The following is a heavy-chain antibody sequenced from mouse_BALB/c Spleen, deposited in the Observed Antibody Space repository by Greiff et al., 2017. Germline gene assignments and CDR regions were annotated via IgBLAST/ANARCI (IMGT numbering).Heavy chain of an antibody. J-gene: IGHJ2*01. CDR2: ISTYYGDA. D-gene: IGHD4-1*02. CDR1: GYTFTDYA. CDR3: ARHQLGLHFDY. Sequence: QVQLQQSGAELVRPGVSVKISCKGSGYTFTDYAMHWVKQSHAKSLEWIGVISTYYGDASYNQKFKGKATMTVDKSSSTAYMELARLTSEDSAIYYCARHQLGLHFDYWGQGTTLTVSS. V-gene: IGHV1S137*01.